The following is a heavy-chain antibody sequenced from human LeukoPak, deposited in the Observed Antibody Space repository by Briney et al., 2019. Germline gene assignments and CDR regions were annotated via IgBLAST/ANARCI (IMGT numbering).Heavy chain of an antibody. D-gene: IGHD3-22*01. CDR2: IYYTGST. V-gene: IGHV4-31*11. CDR1: GGSISSGGYF. J-gene: IGHJ4*02. CDR3: ARAARGYLYYFDY. Sequence: SQTLSLTCAVSGGSISSGGYFWSWIRQHPGKDLEWIGYIYYTGSTYYNPSLKSRVAMSLDTSKNQFSLKLSSVTAADTAVYYCARAARGYLYYFDYWGQGTLVTVSS.